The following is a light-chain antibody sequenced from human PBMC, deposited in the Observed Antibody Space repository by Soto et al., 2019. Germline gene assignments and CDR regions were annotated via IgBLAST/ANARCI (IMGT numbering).Light chain of an antibody. V-gene: IGKV1-27*01. Sequence: DIQMTQSPSSLSASVGDRVTITCRASQDISVYLAWYQQKPGKVPKLLIYSASTLQSGVPSRFSGSGSGTNFTLTISSLQAEDFATYFYQKFNTAPITFGQGTRLEI. CDR3: QKFNTAPIT. J-gene: IGKJ5*01. CDR1: QDISVY. CDR2: SAS.